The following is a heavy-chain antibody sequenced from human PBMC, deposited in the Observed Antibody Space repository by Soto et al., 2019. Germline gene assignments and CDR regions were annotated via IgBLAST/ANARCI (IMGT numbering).Heavy chain of an antibody. J-gene: IGHJ4*02. CDR1: GFTFTSSG. CDR3: AKNTYNGIYRGDAFDS. D-gene: IGHD1-26*01. Sequence: QVHLAESGGGVVQPGGSLRLSCFASGFTFTSSGMNWVRQVPGRGLEWVALAPYDAYSLSYAESVRGRFIISRDNSNTSIYLQMNSLRPDDTGVYYCAKNTYNGIYRGDAFDSWGQGIHVTVSS. V-gene: IGHV3-30*02. CDR2: APYDAYSL.